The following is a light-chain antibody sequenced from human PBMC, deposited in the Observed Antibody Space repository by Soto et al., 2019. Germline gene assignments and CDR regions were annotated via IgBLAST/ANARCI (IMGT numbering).Light chain of an antibody. CDR3: QQLHRYPFT. V-gene: IGKV1-39*01. J-gene: IGKJ5*01. CDR2: AAS. CDR1: HSISSY. Sequence: DIQMTQSPSSLSASLGDSVTITCRAIHSISSYLNWYQQKPGKAPKLLIYAASSLQSGVPSRSSGSGSGTDFTLTINSRQPEDFATYYCQQLHRYPFTFGQGTRLEIK.